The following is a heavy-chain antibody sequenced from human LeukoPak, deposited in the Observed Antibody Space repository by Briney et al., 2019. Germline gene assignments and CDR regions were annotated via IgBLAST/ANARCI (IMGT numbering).Heavy chain of an antibody. CDR1: GYTFTSYY. Sequence: ASVKVSCKASGYTFTSYYMHWVRQAPGQGLEWMGIINPSGGSTSYAQKFQGRVTMTRDTSTSTVYMELSSLRTEDTAVYYCARGSIFGVVMRDYYMDVWGKGTTVTVSS. J-gene: IGHJ6*03. V-gene: IGHV1-46*01. CDR2: INPSGGST. D-gene: IGHD3-3*01. CDR3: ARGSIFGVVMRDYYMDV.